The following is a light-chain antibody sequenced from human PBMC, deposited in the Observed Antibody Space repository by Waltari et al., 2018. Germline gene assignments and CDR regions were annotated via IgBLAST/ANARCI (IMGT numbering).Light chain of an antibody. V-gene: IGLV3-25*03. J-gene: IGLJ3*02. CDR1: ALPEQY. CDR3: QSADSSGAYRV. CDR2: KDN. Sequence: SYELTQPPSVAVSPGQTARIPCSGDALPEQYANWYQQKAGQAPILAIYKDNERPSGIPERYSGSSSGTIVTLTISGVQAEDEADYYCQSADSSGAYRVFGGGTKLTVL.